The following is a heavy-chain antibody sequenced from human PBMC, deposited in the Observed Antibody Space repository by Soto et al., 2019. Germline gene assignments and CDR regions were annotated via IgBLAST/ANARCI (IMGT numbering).Heavy chain of an antibody. CDR1: GGTFSSYA. Sequence: ASVKVSCKASGGTFSSYAISWVRQAPGQGLEWMGGIIPIFGTANYAQKFQGRVTITADESTSTAYMELSSLRSEDTAVYYCAREDFGVPARLDYWGQGTLVTVSS. CDR2: IIPIFGTA. V-gene: IGHV1-69*13. CDR3: AREDFGVPARLDY. D-gene: IGHD3-3*01. J-gene: IGHJ4*02.